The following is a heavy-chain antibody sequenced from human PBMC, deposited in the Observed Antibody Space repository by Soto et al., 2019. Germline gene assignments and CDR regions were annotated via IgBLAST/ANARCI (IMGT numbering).Heavy chain of an antibody. Sequence: GGSLRLSCAASGFTFSGYAMNWVRQAPGKGLGWVSAISASGGTTYYADSVRGRFTISRDNSKNTLYLQMNSLRAEDTVVYYCAKDFGPYYDFWSGPYYFDYWGQGTLVTVSS. CDR3: AKDFGPYYDFWSGPYYFDY. J-gene: IGHJ4*02. D-gene: IGHD3-3*01. CDR2: ISASGGTT. V-gene: IGHV3-23*01. CDR1: GFTFSGYA.